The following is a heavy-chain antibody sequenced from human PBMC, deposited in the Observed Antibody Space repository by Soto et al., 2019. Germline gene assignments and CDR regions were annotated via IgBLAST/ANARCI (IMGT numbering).Heavy chain of an antibody. CDR3: AKHMVVVVITTIGYFDY. D-gene: IGHD3-22*01. J-gene: IGHJ4*02. CDR2: INPSGDST. CDR1: GFTFSGYA. Sequence: GGSLSLSCAASGFTFSGYAVSWVRQAPGKGLEWVSSINPSGDSTYYADSVKGRFTISRDNSKNTLYLQMNSLRAEDTAVYYCAKHMVVVVITTIGYFDYWGQGTMVTVSS. V-gene: IGHV3-23*01.